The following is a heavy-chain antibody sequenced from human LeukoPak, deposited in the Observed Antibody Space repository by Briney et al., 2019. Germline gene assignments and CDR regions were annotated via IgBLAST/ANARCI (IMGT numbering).Heavy chain of an antibody. CDR1: GFTFDSYD. D-gene: IGHD3-10*01. CDR3: TLTLVRGRVYGMDV. Sequence: GGSLRLSCAASGFTFDSYDMSWVRQAPGKGLEWVSGTSASGGRTYYADSVKGRFTISRDNSKNTLYLQTNSLRAEDTAVYYCTLTLVRGRVYGMDVWGEGTTVTVSS. V-gene: IGHV3-23*01. CDR2: TSASGGRT. J-gene: IGHJ6*04.